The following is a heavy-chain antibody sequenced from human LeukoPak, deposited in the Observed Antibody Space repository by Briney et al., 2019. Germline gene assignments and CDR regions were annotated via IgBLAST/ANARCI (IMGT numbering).Heavy chain of an antibody. CDR1: GGSISSYY. D-gene: IGHD3-22*01. CDR2: IYYSGST. V-gene: IGHV4-59*01. CDR3: ARGWYYDSSGLSLD. Sequence: SETLSLTCTVSGGSISSYYWSWIRQPPGKGLEWSGYIYYSGSTNYNPSLKSRVTISVDTSKNQFSLKLSSVTAADTAVYYSARGWYYDSSGLSLDWGQGTLVTVSS. J-gene: IGHJ4*02.